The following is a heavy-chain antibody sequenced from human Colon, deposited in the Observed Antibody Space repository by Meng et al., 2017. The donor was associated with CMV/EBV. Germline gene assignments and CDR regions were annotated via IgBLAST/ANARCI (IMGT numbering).Heavy chain of an antibody. CDR1: GFIFSGSA. CDR3: AVLAVAEPISY. D-gene: IGHD6-19*01. V-gene: IGHV3-73*01. CDR2: IRTRPNGYAT. Sequence: GGSLRLSCAGSGFIFSGSAIHWVRQASGKGLEWVGRIRTRPNGYATAYAESVEGRFTISRDDSENTAYPQMNSLRTEDTAVYYCAVLAVAEPISYWGQGTLVTVSS. J-gene: IGHJ4*02.